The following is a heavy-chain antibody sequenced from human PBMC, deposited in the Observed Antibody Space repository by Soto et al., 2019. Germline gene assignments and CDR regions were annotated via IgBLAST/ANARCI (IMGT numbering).Heavy chain of an antibody. D-gene: IGHD6-6*01. V-gene: IGHV4-31*03. J-gene: IGHJ5*02. Sequence: PSETLSLTCTVSGGSISSGGYYWSWIRQHPGKGLEWIGYIYYSGSTYYNPSLKSRVTISVDTSKNQFSLKLSSVAAADTAVYYCARESSSGNWFDPWGQGTLVTVSS. CDR1: GGSISSGGYY. CDR3: ARESSSGNWFDP. CDR2: IYYSGST.